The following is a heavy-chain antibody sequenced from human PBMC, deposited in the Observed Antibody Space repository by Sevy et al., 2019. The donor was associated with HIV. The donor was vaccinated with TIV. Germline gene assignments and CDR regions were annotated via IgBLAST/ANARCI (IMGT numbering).Heavy chain of an antibody. CDR1: GFSLSTSGVG. D-gene: IGHD6-13*01. CDR2: IYWNDDK. J-gene: IGHJ6*02. Sequence: SGTTLVKPTQTLTLTCTFSGFSLSTSGVGVGWIRQPPGKVLEWLALIYWNDDKRYSPSLKSRLTITKDISKNQVVLTMTNMDPVDTATYYCAHTLAAAGLYGIDVWGQGTTVTVSS. CDR3: AHTLAAAGLYGIDV. V-gene: IGHV2-5*01.